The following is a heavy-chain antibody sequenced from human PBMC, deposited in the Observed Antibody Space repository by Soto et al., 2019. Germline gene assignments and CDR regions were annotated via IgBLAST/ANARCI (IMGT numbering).Heavy chain of an antibody. CDR1: GYTLTGLS. Sequence: ASVKVSGKVSGYTLTGLSMHWVRQAPGKGLEWMGGFDPEDGETIYAQKFQGRVTMTEDTSTDTAYMELSSLRSEDTAVYYCATPTRGYSSGWYDYWGQGTLVTVSS. V-gene: IGHV1-24*01. J-gene: IGHJ4*02. CDR3: ATPTRGYSSGWYDY. CDR2: FDPEDGET. D-gene: IGHD6-19*01.